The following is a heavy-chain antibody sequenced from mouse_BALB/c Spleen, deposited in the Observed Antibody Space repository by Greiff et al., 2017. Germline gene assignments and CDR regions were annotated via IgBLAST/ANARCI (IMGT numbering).Heavy chain of an antibody. CDR3: ARYRGGSPWFAY. V-gene: IGHV3-8*02. J-gene: IGHJ3*01. CDR2: ISYSGST. D-gene: IGHD1-1*01. CDR1: GDSITSGY. Sequence: DVKLQESGPSLVKPSQTLSLTCSVTGDSITSGYWNWIRKFPGNKLEYMGYISYSGSTYYNPSLKSRISITRDTSKNQYYLQLNSVTTEDTATYYCARYRGGSPWFAYWGQGTLVTVSA.